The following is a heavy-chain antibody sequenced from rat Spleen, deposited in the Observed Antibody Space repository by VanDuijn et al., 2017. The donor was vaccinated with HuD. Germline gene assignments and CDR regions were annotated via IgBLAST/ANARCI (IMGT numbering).Heavy chain of an antibody. CDR3: ARRHYGYTDYFDY. J-gene: IGHJ2*01. D-gene: IGHD1-9*01. Sequence: EVQLVESGGDLVQPGRSLKLSCVASGFTFSTYWMYWIRQAPGKGLEWVSSINPDGGNTYYPDSVRGRFTISRDNAKSTLSLQMDSLRSEDTATYYCARRHYGYTDYFDYWGQGVMVTVSS. CDR2: INPDGGNT. CDR1: GFTFSTYW. V-gene: IGHV5-58*01.